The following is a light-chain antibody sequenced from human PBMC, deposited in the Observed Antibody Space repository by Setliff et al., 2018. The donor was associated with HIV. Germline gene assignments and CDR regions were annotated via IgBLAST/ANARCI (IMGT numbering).Light chain of an antibody. CDR1: NVGRKS. J-gene: IGLJ3*02. CDR3: QVWDSSTDHWV. V-gene: IGLV3-21*04. Sequence: YELTQAPSVSVAPGQTARITCGGNNVGRKSLHWYQQKTGQAPLLVIYYDSDRPSGIPERFSGSNFGNTATLTISRVEAGDEADYYCQVWDSSTDHWVFGGGTKVTVL. CDR2: YDS.